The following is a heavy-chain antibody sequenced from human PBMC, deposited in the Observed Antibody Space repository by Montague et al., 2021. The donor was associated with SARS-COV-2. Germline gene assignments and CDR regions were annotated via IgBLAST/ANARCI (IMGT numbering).Heavy chain of an antibody. V-gene: IGHV4-39*01. CDR2: VYYTGSN. CDR1: GGPISSTTYY. Sequence: SETLSLTCTVSGGPISSTTYYWAWLRQPPGKGLERIGSVYYTGSNYYNPSLKSRGTMSVDTSKKQFSLKLSSVTAADTGVYYGARHFPSGYTSGLAAFDLWGQGTMVTVS. D-gene: IGHD5-18*01. J-gene: IGHJ3*01. CDR3: ARHFPSGYTSGLAAFDL.